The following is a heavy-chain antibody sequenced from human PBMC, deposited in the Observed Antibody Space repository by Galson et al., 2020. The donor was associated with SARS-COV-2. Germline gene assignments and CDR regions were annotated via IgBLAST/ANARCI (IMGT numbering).Heavy chain of an antibody. CDR1: GGSISSYY. CDR3: AREGITMVRGVIHNWFDP. Sequence: ASETLSLTCTVSGGSISSYYWSWIRQPAGKGLEWIGRIYTSGSTNYNPSLKSRVTMSVDTSKNQFSLKLSSVTAADTAVYYCAREGITMVRGVIHNWFDPWGQGTLVTVSS. CDR2: IYTSGST. J-gene: IGHJ5*02. V-gene: IGHV4-4*07. D-gene: IGHD3-10*01.